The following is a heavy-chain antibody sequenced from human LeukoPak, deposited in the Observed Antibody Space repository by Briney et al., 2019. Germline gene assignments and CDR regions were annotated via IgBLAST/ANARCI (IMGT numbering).Heavy chain of an antibody. D-gene: IGHD3-22*01. Sequence: SETLSLTCSVSGDSISYYYWNWIRQPPGKGLEWIGYIYYSGSTNYNPSLKSRVTISVDTSKNQFSLKLSSVTAADTAVYYCARRGYYDSSGRRKPFDYWGQGTLVTVSS. CDR2: IYYSGST. CDR1: GDSISYYY. CDR3: ARRGYYDSSGRRKPFDY. V-gene: IGHV4-59*12. J-gene: IGHJ4*02.